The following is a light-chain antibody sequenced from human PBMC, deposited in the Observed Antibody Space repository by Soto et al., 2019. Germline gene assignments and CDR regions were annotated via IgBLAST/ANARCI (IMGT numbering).Light chain of an antibody. V-gene: IGKV1-5*01. Sequence: DIQMAQSPSTLSASLGDRVTITCLASQSISSWLAWYQQKPGKAPKLLIYDASSLESGVPSRFSGSGSGTEFTLTISSLQPDDFATYYCQQYNSYSLTFGGGTKVDI. J-gene: IGKJ4*01. CDR2: DAS. CDR1: QSISSW. CDR3: QQYNSYSLT.